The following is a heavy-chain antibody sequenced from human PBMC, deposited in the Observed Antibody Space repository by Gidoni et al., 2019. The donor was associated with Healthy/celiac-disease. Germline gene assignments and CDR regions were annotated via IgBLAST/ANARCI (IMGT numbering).Heavy chain of an antibody. D-gene: IGHD3-10*01. J-gene: IGHJ4*02. CDR2: INPSGGST. V-gene: IGHV1-46*01. CDR1: GYTFTSYY. CDR3: ARDLGWFGDLTALWY. Sequence: QVQLVQSGAEVKKPGASVKVSCKASGYTFTSYYMHWVRQAPGQGLEWMGIINPSGGSTRYAQKFQGRVTMTRDTSTITVYMELSSLRSEDTAVYYCARDLGWFGDLTALWYWGQVTLVTVSS.